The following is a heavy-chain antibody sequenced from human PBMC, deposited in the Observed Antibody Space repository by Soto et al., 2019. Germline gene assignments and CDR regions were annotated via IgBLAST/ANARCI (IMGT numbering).Heavy chain of an antibody. V-gene: IGHV1-46*01. J-gene: IGHJ6*02. CDR2: INPSGGST. CDR1: GYTFTSYY. D-gene: IGHD2-2*01. Sequence: DSVQVSCKASGYTFTSYYMHWVRQAPGQGLEWMGIINPSGGSTSYAQKFQGRVTMTRDTSTSTVYMELSSLRSEATAVYYCAREVVVGSAAINYYCGMEVSGQGTTVTGFS. CDR3: AREVVVGSAAINYYCGMEV.